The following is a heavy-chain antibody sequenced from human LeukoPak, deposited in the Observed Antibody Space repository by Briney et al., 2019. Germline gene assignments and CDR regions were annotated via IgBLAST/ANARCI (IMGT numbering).Heavy chain of an antibody. CDR3: ATILRFSHY. J-gene: IGHJ4*02. V-gene: IGHV1-2*02. Sequence: ASVKVSCXASGYTFTDYYMHWVRQALGQGLEWMGWINPNSGGTNYAQKFQGRVTMTRDTSISTAYMELSRLKSDDTAVYYCATILRFSHYWGQGTLVTVSS. D-gene: IGHD3-3*01. CDR2: INPNSGGT. CDR1: GYTFTDYY.